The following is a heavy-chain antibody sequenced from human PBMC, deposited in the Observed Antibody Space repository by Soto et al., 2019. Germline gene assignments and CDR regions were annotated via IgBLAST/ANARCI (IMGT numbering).Heavy chain of an antibody. V-gene: IGHV4-30-2*01. D-gene: IGHD6-25*01. CDR2: VFHSGFT. J-gene: IGHJ4*01. CDR1: GGSITSGGYS. CDR3: ARQDRSGWAYFFDS. Sequence: PSVTRSLTGTVSGGSITSGGYSWTWIRQPPGKGLEWIGYVFHSGFTYCNPSLHSRVTLSIDTSKNQFTLNLNSVTAADTAVYYCARQDRSGWAYFFDSWGHGTLVTVSS.